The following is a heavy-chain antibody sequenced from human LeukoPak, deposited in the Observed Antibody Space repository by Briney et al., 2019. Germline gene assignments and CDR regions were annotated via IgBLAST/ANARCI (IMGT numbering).Heavy chain of an antibody. V-gene: IGHV3-23*01. CDR3: AKGYYDYVWGTYYFDY. D-gene: IGHD3-16*01. J-gene: IGHJ4*02. Sequence: GGSLRLSCAASGFTFSSYAMSWVRQAPGKGLEWVSAISGSGGSTYYADSVKGRFTISRDNSRDTLYLQMNSLRAEDTAVYYCAKGYYDYVWGTYYFDYWGQGTLVTVSS. CDR1: GFTFSSYA. CDR2: ISGSGGST.